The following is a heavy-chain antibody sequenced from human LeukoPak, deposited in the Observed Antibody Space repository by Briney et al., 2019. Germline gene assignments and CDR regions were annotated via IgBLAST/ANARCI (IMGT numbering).Heavy chain of an antibody. J-gene: IGHJ4*02. CDR2: FSNSGST. CDR1: GASISSYY. Sequence: KPSETLSLTCTVSGASISSYYWSWIRQPAGKGLEWIGRFSNSGSTNYNPSLKSRVTMLVDTSKNQFSLKLSSVTAADTAVYYCALDPKSVLYGYVYWGQGTLVTVSS. V-gene: IGHV4-4*07. D-gene: IGHD5-18*01. CDR3: ALDPKSVLYGYVY.